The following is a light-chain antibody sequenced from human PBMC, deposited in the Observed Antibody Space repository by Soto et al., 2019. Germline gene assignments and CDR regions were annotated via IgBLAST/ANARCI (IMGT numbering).Light chain of an antibody. CDR2: SNY. CDR3: ATWDDSLNGVV. J-gene: IGLJ2*01. Sequence: QSVLTQPPSASGTPGQRVTISCSGSSSNIGDNTVSWFQQVPGMAPKLLIFSNYQRPSGVPDRFSGSKSGTSASLALSGLQSEYETEYYCATWDDSLNGVVFGGGTKLTVL. CDR1: SSNIGDNT. V-gene: IGLV1-44*01.